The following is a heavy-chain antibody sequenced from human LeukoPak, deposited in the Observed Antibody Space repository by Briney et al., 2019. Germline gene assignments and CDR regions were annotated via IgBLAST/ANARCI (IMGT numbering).Heavy chain of an antibody. Sequence: GGSLRLSCAASGFTFSSYTMSWVRQAPGKGLKWVSVINNSGDDVYYADSVRGRFTISRDNSKNTLYLQMNSLRAEDTAVYYCAKGGTSNTGHFDNWGQGTLVTVSS. CDR3: AKGGTSNTGHFDN. J-gene: IGHJ4*02. V-gene: IGHV3-23*01. CDR1: GFTFSSYT. D-gene: IGHD1/OR15-1a*01. CDR2: INNSGDDV.